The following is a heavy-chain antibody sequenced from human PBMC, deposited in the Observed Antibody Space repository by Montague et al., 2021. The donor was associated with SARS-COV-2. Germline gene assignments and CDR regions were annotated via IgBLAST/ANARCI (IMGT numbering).Heavy chain of an antibody. V-gene: IGHV4-4*02. CDR3: ARDFRGAYNFFDP. Sequence: SETLSLTCAVSGGSISGSNWWTWLRQPPGKGLEWIGEILHSGSTNYILSLKSRVTISVDKSKNQFSLKLTSLTAADTAVYYCARDFRGAYNFFDPWGQGALVTVSS. CDR2: ILHSGST. D-gene: IGHD4/OR15-4a*01. J-gene: IGHJ5*02. CDR1: GGSISGSNW.